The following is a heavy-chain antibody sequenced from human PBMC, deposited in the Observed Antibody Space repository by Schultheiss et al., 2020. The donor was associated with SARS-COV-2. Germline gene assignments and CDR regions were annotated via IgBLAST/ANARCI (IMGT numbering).Heavy chain of an antibody. CDR2: IWYDGSNK. Sequence: GGSLRLSCAASGFTFSSYAMHWVRQAPGKGLEWVAVIWYDGSNKYYADSVKGRFTISRDNSKNTLYLQMNNLRVEDTAMYYCARARAEQHLPFSWGPIPHPTTWFDPWGQGTLVTVSS. V-gene: IGHV3-33*08. CDR1: GFTFSSYA. D-gene: IGHD6-13*01. CDR3: ARARAEQHLPFSWGPIPHPTTWFDP. J-gene: IGHJ5*02.